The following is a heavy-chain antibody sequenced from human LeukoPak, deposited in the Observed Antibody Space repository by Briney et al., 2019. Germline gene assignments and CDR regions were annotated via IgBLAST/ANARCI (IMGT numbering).Heavy chain of an antibody. J-gene: IGHJ3*02. CDR3: ARVGATYDAFDI. CDR1: GGSFSSGSYY. V-gene: IGHV4-61*01. D-gene: IGHD1-26*01. Sequence: SETLSLTCTVSGGSFSSGSYYWSWIRQPPGKGLEGIGYIYYSGSTNYNPSLKSRVPISVDTSKNQFSLKLSSVTAADTAVYYCARVGATYDAFDIWGQGTMVTVSS. CDR2: IYYSGST.